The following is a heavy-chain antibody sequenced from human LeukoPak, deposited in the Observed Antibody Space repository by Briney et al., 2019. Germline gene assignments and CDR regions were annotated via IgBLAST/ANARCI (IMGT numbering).Heavy chain of an antibody. CDR1: GGSISSGSYY. Sequence: SETLSLTCTVSGGSISSGSYYWSWIRQPAGKGLEWIGRIYTSGSTNYNPSLKSRVTISVDTSKNQFSLKLSSVTAADTAVYYCARADNPDAFDIWGQGTMVTVSS. J-gene: IGHJ3*02. V-gene: IGHV4-61*02. D-gene: IGHD1-1*01. CDR3: ARADNPDAFDI. CDR2: IYTSGST.